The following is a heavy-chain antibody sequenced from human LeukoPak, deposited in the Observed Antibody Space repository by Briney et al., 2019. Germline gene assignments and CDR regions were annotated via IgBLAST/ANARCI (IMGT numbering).Heavy chain of an antibody. D-gene: IGHD6-19*01. V-gene: IGHV3-7*01. CDR2: IKQDGSEK. CDR3: AREINRPWLAAFDY. CDR1: GFTFSSYW. J-gene: IGHJ4*02. Sequence: GGSLRVSCAASGFTFSSYWMSWVRQAPGKGLEWVANIKQDGSEKYYVDSVKGRFTISRDNAKNSLYLQMNSLRAEDTAVYYCAREINRPWLAAFDYWGPGTLVTVSS.